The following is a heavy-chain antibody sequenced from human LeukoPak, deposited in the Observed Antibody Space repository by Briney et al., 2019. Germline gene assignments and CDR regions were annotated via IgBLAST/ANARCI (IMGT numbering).Heavy chain of an antibody. J-gene: IGHJ4*02. CDR2: ISGSGGST. CDR1: GFTFSSYA. V-gene: IGHV3-23*01. CDR3: AKDFWERRGSSSTIFDY. Sequence: PGGSLRLSCAASGFTFSSYAMSWVRQAPGKGLEWVSAISGSGGSTYYADSVKGRFTISRDNSKNTLYLQMNSLRAEDTAVYYCAKDFWERRGSSSTIFDYWGQGTLVTVSS. D-gene: IGHD6-6*01.